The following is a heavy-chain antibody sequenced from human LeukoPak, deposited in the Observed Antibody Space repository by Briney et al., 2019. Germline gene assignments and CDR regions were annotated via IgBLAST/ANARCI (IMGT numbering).Heavy chain of an antibody. V-gene: IGHV5-51*01. D-gene: IGHD3/OR15-3a*01. CDR2: IYPGDSDA. CDR3: AVGTGYYFDL. J-gene: IGHJ4*02. CDR1: GYSFPNYW. Sequence: GESLNISCKGSGYSFPNYWIGWVRQMPGKGLECMGIIYPGDSDARYSPSFQGQVTISADKSITTAYLQWSSLKASDTAMYYCAVGTGYYFDLWGQGTLVTVSS.